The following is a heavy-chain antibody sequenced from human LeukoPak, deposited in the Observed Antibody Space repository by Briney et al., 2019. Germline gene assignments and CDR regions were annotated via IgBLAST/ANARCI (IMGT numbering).Heavy chain of an antibody. V-gene: IGHV3-53*01. CDR3: ASRVLRYFDWPSYYYYYMDV. D-gene: IGHD3-9*01. CDR2: IYSGGST. Sequence: GGSLRLSCAASGSTVSSNYMSWVRQAPGKGLEWVSVIYSGGSTYYADSVKGRFTISRDNSKNTLYLQMNSLRAEDTAVYYCASRVLRYFDWPSYYYYYMDVWGKGTTVTISS. CDR1: GSTVSSNY. J-gene: IGHJ6*03.